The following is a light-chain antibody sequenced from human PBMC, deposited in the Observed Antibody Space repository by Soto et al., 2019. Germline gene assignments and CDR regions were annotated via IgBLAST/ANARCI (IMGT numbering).Light chain of an antibody. V-gene: IGLV4-69*01. Sequence: QPVLTQSPSASASLGASVKLTCTLSSGHSSYAIAWHQQQPEKGPRYLMNLNSDGSHSKGDGIPDRFSGSSSGAERDLTISSLQSEDEADYYCQTWGTGIQVFGGGTKLTVL. J-gene: IGLJ2*01. CDR1: SGHSSYA. CDR2: LNSDGSH. CDR3: QTWGTGIQV.